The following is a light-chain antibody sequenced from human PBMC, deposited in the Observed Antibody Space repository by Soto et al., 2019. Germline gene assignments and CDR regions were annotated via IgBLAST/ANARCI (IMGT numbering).Light chain of an antibody. CDR3: QSYDSSLSAHYV. V-gene: IGLV1-40*01. CDR2: GNS. J-gene: IGLJ1*01. CDR1: SSNIGAGYD. Sequence: QSVLTQPPSVSGAPGQMVTISCTGSSSNIGAGYDVHWYQQLPGTAPKLLIYGNSNRPSGVPDRFSGSKSGTSASLAITGLQAEDEADYYCQSYDSSLSAHYVFGTGTKVTVL.